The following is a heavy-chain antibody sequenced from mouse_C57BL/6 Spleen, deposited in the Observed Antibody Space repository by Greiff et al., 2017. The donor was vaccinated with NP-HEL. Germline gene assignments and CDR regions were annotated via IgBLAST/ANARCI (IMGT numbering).Heavy chain of an antibody. Sequence: QVQLKESGPGLVAPSQSLSITCTVSGFSLTSYGVHWVRQPPGKGLEWLVVIWSDGSTTYNSALKSRLSISKDNSKSQVFLKMNSLQTDDTAMYYCARHEGQGYYYAMDYWGQGTSVTVSS. D-gene: IGHD3-3*01. CDR2: IWSDGST. V-gene: IGHV2-6-1*01. CDR3: ARHEGQGYYYAMDY. J-gene: IGHJ4*01. CDR1: GFSLTSYG.